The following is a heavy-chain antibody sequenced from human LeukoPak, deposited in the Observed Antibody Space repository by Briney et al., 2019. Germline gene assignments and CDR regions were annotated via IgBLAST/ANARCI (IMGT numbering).Heavy chain of an antibody. Sequence: GGYLRLYCAASGFTFSSYAMSWDRQAQGKGLEWVSDISGSGGSTYYADSVKGRFTISRDNSKNTLYLQMNSLRAEDTAVYYCAKAAPSGVVPAAISFLFDYWGQGTLVTVSS. V-gene: IGHV3-23*01. CDR3: AKAAPSGVVPAAISFLFDY. CDR2: ISGSGGST. CDR1: GFTFSSYA. J-gene: IGHJ4*02. D-gene: IGHD2-2*01.